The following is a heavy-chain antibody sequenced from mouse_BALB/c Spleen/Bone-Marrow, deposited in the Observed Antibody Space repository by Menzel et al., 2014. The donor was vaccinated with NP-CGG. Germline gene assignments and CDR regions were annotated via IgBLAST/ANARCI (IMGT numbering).Heavy chain of an antibody. CDR1: GFNIKDTY. CDR3: ARDDYDDYYAMDY. CDR2: IDPANGNT. Sequence: EVKLMESGAELVKPGASVKLSCTASGFNIKDTYMHWVKQRPEQGLEWIGRIDPANGNTKYDPKFQDKATITTDTSSNTAYLQLSSLTSEDTAVYYCARDDYDDYYAMDYWGQGTSVTVSP. J-gene: IGHJ4*01. D-gene: IGHD2-4*01. V-gene: IGHV14-3*02.